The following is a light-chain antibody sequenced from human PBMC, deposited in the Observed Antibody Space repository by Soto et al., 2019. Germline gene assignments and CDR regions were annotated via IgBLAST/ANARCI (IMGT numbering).Light chain of an antibody. CDR2: EVS. J-gene: IGLJ2*01. CDR1: SSDVGGYNY. V-gene: IGLV2-14*01. CDR3: SSYISTNTRVV. Sequence: QSALTQPASVSGSPGQSITISCTGTSSDVGGYNYVSWYQQHPGKAPILMIYEVSNRPSGVSNRFSGSKSGNTASLTISGLQAEDEADYYCSSYISTNTRVVFGGGTKLTVL.